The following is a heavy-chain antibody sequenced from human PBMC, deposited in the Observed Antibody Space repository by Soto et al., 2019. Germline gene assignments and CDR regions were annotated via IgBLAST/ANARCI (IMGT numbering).Heavy chain of an antibody. CDR2: ISSSSSTI. Sequence: SLRLSCAASGFTFSSYSMNWVRQAPGKGLEWVSYISSSSSTIYYADSVKGRFTISRDNAKNSLYLQMNSLRAEDTAVYYCASGVKHYYDSSGYPRAEYFQHWGQGTLVTVSS. V-gene: IGHV3-48*01. D-gene: IGHD3-22*01. CDR1: GFTFSSYS. CDR3: ASGVKHYYDSSGYPRAEYFQH. J-gene: IGHJ1*01.